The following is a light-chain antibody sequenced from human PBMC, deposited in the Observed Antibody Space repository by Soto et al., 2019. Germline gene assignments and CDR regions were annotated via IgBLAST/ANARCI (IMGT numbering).Light chain of an antibody. CDR2: AAS. J-gene: IGKJ5*01. V-gene: IGKV1-39*01. Sequence: DIQMTQSPSSLSASIGDSVIITFRASQDIGTYLNWYQHKPGKAPKHLIYAASSLQTGVPSRFTGSGSGTEFTLTIDSLQPEDFATYYCQQSYTTPRITFGQRTRLEIK. CDR1: QDIGTY. CDR3: QQSYTTPRIT.